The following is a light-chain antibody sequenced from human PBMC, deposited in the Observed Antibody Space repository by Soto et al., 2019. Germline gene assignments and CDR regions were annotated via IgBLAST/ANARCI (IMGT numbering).Light chain of an antibody. Sequence: EIVMTQSPATLSVXPGEXXTLSXRASRSVSSNLAWYQQKPGQAPSLLIYGASTRATGTPARFSGSGSGTEFTLTISSLQSEDFAVYYCQQYIRWPLTFGGGTKVDIK. CDR3: QQYIRWPLT. CDR1: RSVSSN. V-gene: IGKV3-15*01. CDR2: GAS. J-gene: IGKJ4*01.